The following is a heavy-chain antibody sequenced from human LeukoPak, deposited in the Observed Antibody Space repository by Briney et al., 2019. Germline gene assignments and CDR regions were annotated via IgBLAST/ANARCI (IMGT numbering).Heavy chain of an antibody. CDR1: GYTFTSYY. D-gene: IGHD3-3*01. V-gene: IGHV1-46*01. J-gene: IGHJ6*02. Sequence: ASVKVSCKASGYTFTSYYMHWVRQAPGQGLEWMGFINPCGGNTSYAQKFQGRVTMTIDTSTSTVYMELSRLRSKDTAVYYCAGDEKDDRYYDFWSGSVYYYGMDVWGQGTTVTVSS. CDR2: INPCGGNT. CDR3: AGDEKDDRYYDFWSGSVYYYGMDV.